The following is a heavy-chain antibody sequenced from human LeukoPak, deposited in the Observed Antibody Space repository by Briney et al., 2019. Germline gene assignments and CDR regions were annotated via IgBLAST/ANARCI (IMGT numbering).Heavy chain of an antibody. J-gene: IGHJ4*02. CDR1: GGSMSSGGYY. Sequence: SETLSLTCTVSGGSMSSGGYYWSWIRQHPGKGLEWIGYIYYSGSTYYNPSLKSRVTIAVDTSKHQFSLKLSYVTAADTAVYYCARGTVAKNYFDYWGQGTLVTVSS. D-gene: IGHD4-17*01. CDR3: ARGTVAKNYFDY. V-gene: IGHV4-31*03. CDR2: IYYSGST.